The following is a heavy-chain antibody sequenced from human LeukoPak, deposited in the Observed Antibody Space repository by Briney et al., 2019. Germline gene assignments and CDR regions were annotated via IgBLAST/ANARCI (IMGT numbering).Heavy chain of an antibody. CDR3: ARDYYDSSGYYPWGY. D-gene: IGHD3-22*01. J-gene: IGHJ4*02. Sequence: PGGSLRLSCAASGFTFDDYGMSWVRQAPGKGLEWVSGINWNGGSTGYADSVKGRFTISRDNSKNTLFLQMNSLRAEDTAVYYCARDYYDSSGYYPWGYWGQGTLVTVSS. CDR1: GFTFDDYG. V-gene: IGHV3-20*04. CDR2: INWNGGST.